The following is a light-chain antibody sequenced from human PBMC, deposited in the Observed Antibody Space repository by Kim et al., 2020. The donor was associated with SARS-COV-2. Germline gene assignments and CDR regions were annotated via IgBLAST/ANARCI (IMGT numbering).Light chain of an antibody. CDR1: QTVSRNH. V-gene: IGKV3-20*01. CDR3: QQYGNSRT. CDR2: GAA. J-gene: IGKJ1*01. Sequence: LSPGERASLSCRASQTVSRNHLAWYQQKPGQAPRLLIYGAASRATGIPDRFSGSGSGTDFTLTITRLEPEDFAVYYCQQYGNSRTFGQGTKVDIK.